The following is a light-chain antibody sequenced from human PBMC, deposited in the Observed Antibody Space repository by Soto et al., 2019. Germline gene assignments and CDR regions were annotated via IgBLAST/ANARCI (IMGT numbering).Light chain of an antibody. CDR1: SSDVGAYNF. J-gene: IGLJ1*01. CDR3: SSFTTGVNYV. CDR2: DVN. V-gene: IGLV2-14*03. Sequence: SGLTQPGSGSGSPGQSITISCTGTSSDVGAYNFVSWYQQHPGKAPKLIIYDVNNRPSEVSNRFSGSKSGNTASLTISGLQAEDEGDYYCSSFTTGVNYVFGIGTKVTVL.